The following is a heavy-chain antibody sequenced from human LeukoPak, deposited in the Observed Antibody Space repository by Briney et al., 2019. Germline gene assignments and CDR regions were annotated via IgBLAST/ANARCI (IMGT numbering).Heavy chain of an antibody. J-gene: IGHJ5*02. Sequence: GGSLRLSCAASGFTFDDYVMHWVRQTPGKGLEWVSLISGDGGTTYYADSVKGRFTISRDNSKNSLYLQMHSLRTEDTALYYCATDAAPLAAAGNWWLDPWGQGTLVTVSS. V-gene: IGHV3-43*02. CDR1: GFTFDDYV. CDR3: ATDAAPLAAAGNWWLDP. CDR2: ISGDGGTT. D-gene: IGHD6-13*01.